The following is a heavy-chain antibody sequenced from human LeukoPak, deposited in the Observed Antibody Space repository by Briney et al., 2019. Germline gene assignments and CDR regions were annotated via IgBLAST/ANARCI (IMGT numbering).Heavy chain of an antibody. J-gene: IGHJ3*02. V-gene: IGHV3-11*04. CDR1: GFTFSGYY. D-gene: IGHD3-3*01. CDR2: ITSSGATI. Sequence: GGSLRLSCAASGFTFSGYYMSWIRQAPGKGLEWVSYITSSGATIYYADSVKGRFTISRDNAMNSLYLQMDSLRAEDTAVYYCARDDGRGAYYDFWSGPTDAFDIWGQGTMVTVSS. CDR3: ARDDGRGAYYDFWSGPTDAFDI.